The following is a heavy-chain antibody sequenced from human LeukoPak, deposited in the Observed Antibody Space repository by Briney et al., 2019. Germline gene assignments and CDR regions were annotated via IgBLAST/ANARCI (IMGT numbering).Heavy chain of an antibody. D-gene: IGHD3-22*01. CDR2: IIPILGIA. J-gene: IGHJ3*02. CDR3: ARGEGNYYDSSGYRAFDI. Sequence: SVKVSCKASGGTFSSYTISWVRQAPGQGLEWIGRIIPILGIANYAQKFQGRVTITADKSTSTAYMELSSLRPEDTAVYYRARGEGNYYDSSGYRAFDIWGQGTMVTVSS. CDR1: GGTFSSYT. V-gene: IGHV1-69*02.